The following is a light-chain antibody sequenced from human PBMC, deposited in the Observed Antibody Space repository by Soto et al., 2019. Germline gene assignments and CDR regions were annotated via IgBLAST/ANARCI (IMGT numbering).Light chain of an antibody. V-gene: IGKV3-15*01. J-gene: IGKJ4*01. Sequence: EIVLTQSPATRSLSPGEIATLSCRASQSVSSYLAWYHQKPGQAPRLLIYGASTGATDIPARFSGSGSWTECILTISSLQSEDVAVYYCQQYNIWPLTFGGGTKVEIK. CDR3: QQYNIWPLT. CDR2: GAS. CDR1: QSVSSY.